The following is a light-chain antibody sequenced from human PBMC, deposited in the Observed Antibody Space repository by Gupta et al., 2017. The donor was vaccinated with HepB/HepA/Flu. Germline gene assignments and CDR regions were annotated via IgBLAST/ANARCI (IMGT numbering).Light chain of an antibody. CDR2: KAS. CDR1: QSISNW. CDR3: QQYNSYYT. Sequence: DIHMTQSPSTLSASVGDRVTITCRASQSISNWLAWYQQKPGKAPKLLIYKASSLESGVPSRFSGSGDGKEFTLTSSSRQHDDFANYYGQQYNSYYTFGQGTKLEIK. J-gene: IGKJ2*01. V-gene: IGKV1-5*03.